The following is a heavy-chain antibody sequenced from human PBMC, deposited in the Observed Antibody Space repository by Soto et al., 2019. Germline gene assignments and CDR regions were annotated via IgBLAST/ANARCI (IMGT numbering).Heavy chain of an antibody. D-gene: IGHD2-15*01. CDR1: GFTFSSYS. CDR3: ARDVVVVAATLLPDAFDI. V-gene: IGHV3-48*02. CDR2: ISSSSSTI. J-gene: IGHJ3*02. Sequence: GSLRLSCAASGFTFSSYSMNWVRQAPGKGLEWVPYISSSSSTIYYADSVKGRFTISRDNAKNSLYLQTNSLRDEDTAVYYCARDVVVVAATLLPDAFDIWGQGTMVTVSS.